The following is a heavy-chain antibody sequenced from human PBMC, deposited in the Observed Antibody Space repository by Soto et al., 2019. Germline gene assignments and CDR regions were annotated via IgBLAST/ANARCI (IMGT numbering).Heavy chain of an antibody. CDR2: IIPIFGTA. Sequence: ASVKVSCKASGGTFSSYAISWVRQAPGQGLEWMGGIIPIFGTANYAQKFQGRVTITADESTSTAYMELSSLRSEDTAVYYCARERIVGATTGAFDIWGQGTMVTGSS. V-gene: IGHV1-69*13. D-gene: IGHD1-26*01. J-gene: IGHJ3*02. CDR1: GGTFSSYA. CDR3: ARERIVGATTGAFDI.